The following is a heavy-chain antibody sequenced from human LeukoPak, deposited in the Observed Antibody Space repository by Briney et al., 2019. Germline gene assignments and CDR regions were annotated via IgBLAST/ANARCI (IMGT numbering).Heavy chain of an antibody. V-gene: IGHV1-18*01. CDR3: ARDSGEYYYDSSGFNPFDY. CDR1: GYTFTSYG. J-gene: IGHJ4*02. CDR2: ISAYNGNT. D-gene: IGHD3-22*01. Sequence: ASVKVSCKASGYTFTSYGISWVRQAPGQGLEWMGWISAYNGNTNYAQKLQGRVTMTTDTSTSTAYMELRSLRSDDTAVYYCARDSGEYYYDSSGFNPFDYWGQGTLVTVSS.